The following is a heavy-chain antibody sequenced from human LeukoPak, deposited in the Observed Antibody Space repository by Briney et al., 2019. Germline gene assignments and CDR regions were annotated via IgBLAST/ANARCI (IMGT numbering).Heavy chain of an antibody. CDR2: IIPIFGTA. D-gene: IGHD3-3*01. J-gene: IGHJ4*02. V-gene: IGHV1-69*13. CDR1: GYTFTSYG. CDR3: ARERRHYDFWSGYYYFDY. Sequence: SVKVSCKASGYTFTSYGISWVRQAPGQGLEWMGGIIPIFGTANYAQKFQGRVTVTADESTSTAYMELSSLRSEDTAVYYCARERRHYDFWSGYYYFDYWGQGTLVTVSS.